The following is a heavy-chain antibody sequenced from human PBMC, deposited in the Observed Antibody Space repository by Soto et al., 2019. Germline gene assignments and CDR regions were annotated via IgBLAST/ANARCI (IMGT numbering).Heavy chain of an antibody. CDR1: GYTFTGYY. CDR3: ASLGAAAGPDY. V-gene: IGHV1-2*02. Sequence: QVQLVQSGAEVKKPGASVKVSCKASGYTFTGYYMHWVRQAPGQGLAWMGWINPNSGGTNYAQKLQGRVTMARDTSISTAYMELSRLRSDDTAVYYCASLGAAAGPDYWGQGTLVTVSS. CDR2: INPNSGGT. D-gene: IGHD6-13*01. J-gene: IGHJ4*02.